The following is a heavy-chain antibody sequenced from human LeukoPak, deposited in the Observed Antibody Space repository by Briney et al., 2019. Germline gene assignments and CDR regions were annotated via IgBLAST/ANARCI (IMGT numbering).Heavy chain of an antibody. Sequence: PGGSLRLSCATSGFTFTTYWMSWVRQVPEKGLEWVANIKQDGSVKYYVDSVKGRFTISRDNTNYALFLQMNSLRAEDTAVYYCARPGAGMTTLKREGREIWGQGTMVTVPS. V-gene: IGHV3-7*01. CDR2: IKQDGSVK. CDR1: GFTFTTYW. D-gene: IGHD4-11*01. CDR3: ARPGAGMTTLKREGREI. J-gene: IGHJ3*02.